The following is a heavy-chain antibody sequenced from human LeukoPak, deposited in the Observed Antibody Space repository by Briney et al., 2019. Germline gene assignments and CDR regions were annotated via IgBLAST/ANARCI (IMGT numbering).Heavy chain of an antibody. Sequence: GASVKVSCKASGYTFTSYAMHWVRQAPGQRLEWMGWINAGNGNTKYSQKLQGRVTMTTDTSTSTAYMELRSLRSDDTAVYYCARDGIAVAENLDSWGQGTLVTVSP. CDR1: GYTFTSYA. CDR2: INAGNGNT. J-gene: IGHJ4*02. V-gene: IGHV1-3*01. D-gene: IGHD6-19*01. CDR3: ARDGIAVAENLDS.